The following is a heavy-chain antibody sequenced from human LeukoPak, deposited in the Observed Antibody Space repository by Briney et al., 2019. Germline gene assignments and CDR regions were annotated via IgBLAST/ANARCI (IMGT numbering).Heavy chain of an antibody. CDR3: AKVSGIWFGRNQDTFDI. CDR2: ISGSGGST. J-gene: IGHJ3*02. Sequence: GGSLRLSCAASGSTFSSYAMTWVRQAPGKGLEWVSGISGSGGSTYYADSVKGRFTISRDNSKNTLYLQMNGLRAEDTAVYYCAKVSGIWFGRNQDTFDIWGQGTMVTVSS. CDR1: GSTFSSYA. V-gene: IGHV3-23*01. D-gene: IGHD3-10*01.